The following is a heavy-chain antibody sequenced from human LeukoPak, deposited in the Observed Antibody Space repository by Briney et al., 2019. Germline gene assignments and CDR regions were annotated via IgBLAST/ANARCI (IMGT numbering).Heavy chain of an antibody. Sequence: SETLSLTCTVSGDSISSRDYYWSWIRQPPGKGLEWIGYIYYSGSTYYNPSLKSRVTISVDTSKNQFSLKLSSVTAADTAVYYCARVTHYYDSGSYPYWGQGTLVTVSS. J-gene: IGHJ4*02. D-gene: IGHD3-10*01. V-gene: IGHV4-30-4*08. CDR2: IYYSGST. CDR3: ARVTHYYDSGSYPY. CDR1: GDSISSRDYY.